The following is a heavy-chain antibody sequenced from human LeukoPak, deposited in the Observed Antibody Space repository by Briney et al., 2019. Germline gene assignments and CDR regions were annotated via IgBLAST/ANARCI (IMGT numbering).Heavy chain of an antibody. Sequence: GGSLRLSCAASGFTFNIYWMSWVRQTPGKGLEWVANINQDGSEKYYVDSVKGRFPISRDNARHALYLQMTSLRTEDTSVYYCAPHCSSASCPDYWGQGTLVTVSS. CDR3: APHCSSASCPDY. CDR1: GFTFNIYW. D-gene: IGHD2-2*01. J-gene: IGHJ4*02. V-gene: IGHV3-7*01. CDR2: INQDGSEK.